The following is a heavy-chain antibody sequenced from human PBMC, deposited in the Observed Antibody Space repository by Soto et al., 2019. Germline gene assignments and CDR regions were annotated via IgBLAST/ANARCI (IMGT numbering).Heavy chain of an antibody. J-gene: IGHJ4*02. Sequence: QITLKESGPTLVKPTVTLTLTCTFSGFSLTTDRLGVGWIRQPPGEALEWLAVSYWDDSKTYRPSLESRLTITKDTSKNQVALTMTNMDSLDTATYYCAHAYGGRSLYWGQGTLVTVSS. V-gene: IGHV2-5*02. D-gene: IGHD1-26*01. CDR3: AHAYGGRSLY. CDR1: GFSLTTDRLG. CDR2: SYWDDSK.